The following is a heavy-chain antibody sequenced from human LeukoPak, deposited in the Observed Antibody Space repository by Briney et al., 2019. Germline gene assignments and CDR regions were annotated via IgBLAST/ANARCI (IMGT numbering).Heavy chain of an antibody. V-gene: IGHV4-59*08. CDR3: ARIKAGSRVLDY. CDR2: IYYSGST. D-gene: IGHD6-13*01. J-gene: IGHJ4*02. CDR1: GGSISSYY. Sequence: NPSETLSLTCTVSGGSISSYYWSWIRQPPGKGLEWIGYIYYSGSTNYNPSLKSRVTISVDTSKNQFSLKLSSVTAADTAVYYCARIKAGSRVLDYWGQGTLVTVSS.